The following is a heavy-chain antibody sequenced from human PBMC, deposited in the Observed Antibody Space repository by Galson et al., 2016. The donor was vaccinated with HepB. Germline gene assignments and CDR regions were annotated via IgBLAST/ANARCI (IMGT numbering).Heavy chain of an antibody. CDR2: SGSGENT. D-gene: IGHD3-22*01. CDR3: TMISWSPSSGFGF. Sequence: SLRLSCAASGFTVSTNYMSWVRQAPGKGLEWVSAVSGSGENTYYADSVKGRFTISRDNSRNTVYVQINSVRAEDTAIYYCTMISWSPSSGFGFWGQGTRVTVSS. V-gene: IGHV3-53*01. CDR1: GFTVSTNY. J-gene: IGHJ4*02.